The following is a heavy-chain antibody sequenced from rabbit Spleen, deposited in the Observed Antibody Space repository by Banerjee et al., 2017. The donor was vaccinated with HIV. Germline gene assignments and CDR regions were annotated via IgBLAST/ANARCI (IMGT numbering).Heavy chain of an antibody. J-gene: IGHJ4*01. D-gene: IGHD2-1*01. V-gene: IGHV1S7*01. Sequence: QSLEETGGGLVQPGGSLTLSCKASGFAFSTYYMTWVRQAPGKGLEWIGSIDPVFGSTNYANWVNGRFTISSHNAQNTLYLQLNSLTAADTATYFCARGSAAMAMVITGFYLTLWGPGTLVTVS. CDR3: ARGSAAMAMVITGFYLTL. CDR1: GFAFSTYY. CDR2: IDPVFGST.